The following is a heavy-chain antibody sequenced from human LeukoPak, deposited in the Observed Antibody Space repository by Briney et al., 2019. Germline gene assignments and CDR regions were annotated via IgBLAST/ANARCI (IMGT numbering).Heavy chain of an antibody. J-gene: IGHJ4*02. D-gene: IGHD3-9*01. V-gene: IGHV4-34*01. CDR2: INHSGST. CDR3: ARGVLRYFDWLPHLDY. Sequence: KPSETLSLTCAVYGGSFSGYYWSWIRQPPGKGLEWIGEINHSGSTNYNPSLKSRVTISVDTSKNQFSLKLSSVTAADTAVYYCARGVLRYFDWLPHLDYWGQGTLVTVSS. CDR1: GGSFSGYY.